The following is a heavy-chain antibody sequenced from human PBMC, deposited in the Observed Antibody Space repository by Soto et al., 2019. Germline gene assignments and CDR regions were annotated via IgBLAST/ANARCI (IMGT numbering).Heavy chain of an antibody. CDR3: ARDPPPALDWLLYADY. V-gene: IGHV3-11*01. J-gene: IGHJ4*02. Sequence: GGSLRLSCAASGFTFSDYYMSWIRQAPGKGLEWVSYISSSGSTKYSADSVKGRFTISRDNAKNSLYLQMNSLRAEDTALYYCARDPPPALDWLLYADYWGQGTLVTVSS. CDR1: GFTFSDYY. D-gene: IGHD3-3*01. CDR2: ISSSGSTK.